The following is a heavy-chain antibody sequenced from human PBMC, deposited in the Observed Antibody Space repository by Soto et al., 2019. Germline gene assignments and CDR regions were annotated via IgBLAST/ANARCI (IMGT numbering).Heavy chain of an antibody. Sequence: GGSLRLSCAASGFTFDDYAMHWVRQAPGKGLEWVSGSSWNSGSIGYADSVKGRFTISRDNAKNSLYLQMNSLRAEDTALYYCAKDDSMITFGGVIVGAFDIWGQGTMVTVS. V-gene: IGHV3-9*01. CDR2: SSWNSGSI. D-gene: IGHD3-16*02. CDR3: AKDDSMITFGGVIVGAFDI. J-gene: IGHJ3*02. CDR1: GFTFDDYA.